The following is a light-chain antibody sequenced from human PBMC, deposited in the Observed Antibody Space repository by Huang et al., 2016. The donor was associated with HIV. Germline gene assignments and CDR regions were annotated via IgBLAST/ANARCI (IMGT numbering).Light chain of an antibody. CDR1: QSVSSK. V-gene: IGKV3-15*01. CDR3: QQYDNWPPT. J-gene: IGKJ1*01. CDR2: GAS. Sequence: EIVMTTSAATLSVSLGERATLSCRASQSVSSKLAWLQQKPGQAPRRLIFGASTRDTGVPARFSGSVSGTEFTLIISSLQSEDFAVYYCQQYDNWPPTFGQGTKVKIK.